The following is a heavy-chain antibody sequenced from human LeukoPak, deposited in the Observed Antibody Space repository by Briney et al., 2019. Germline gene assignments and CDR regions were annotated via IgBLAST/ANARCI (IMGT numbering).Heavy chain of an antibody. J-gene: IGHJ6*03. CDR3: ARVRVTMVRGVQDYYYYMDV. Sequence: SETLSLTCAVYGGSFSGYYWSWIRQPPGKGLEWIGEINHSGSTNYNPSLKSRVTISVDTSKNQFSLKLSSVTAADTAVYYCARVRVTMVRGVQDYYYYMDVWGKGTTVTVSS. D-gene: IGHD3-10*01. V-gene: IGHV4-34*01. CDR1: GGSFSGYY. CDR2: INHSGST.